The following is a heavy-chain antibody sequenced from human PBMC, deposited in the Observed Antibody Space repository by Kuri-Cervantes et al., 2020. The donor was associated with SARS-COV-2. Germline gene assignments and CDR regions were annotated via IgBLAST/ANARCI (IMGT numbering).Heavy chain of an antibody. CDR3: ARGTYTYYDFWRGPYFDY. J-gene: IGHJ4*02. CDR1: GFSLSNARMG. D-gene: IGHD3/OR15-3a*01. V-gene: IGHV4-61*01. CDR2: IHYSGTT. Sequence: SGPTLVKPTETLTLTCTVSGFSLSNARMGVSWIRQPPGKGLEWMGYIHYSGTTTYSPSLKSRLTISVDTPKNQFSLKVTSVTAADTAVYYCARGTYTYYDFWRGPYFDYWGQGNLVTVSS.